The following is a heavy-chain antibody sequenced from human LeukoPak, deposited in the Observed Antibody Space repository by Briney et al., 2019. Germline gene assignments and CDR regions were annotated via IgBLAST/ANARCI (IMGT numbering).Heavy chain of an antibody. J-gene: IGHJ6*02. CDR1: GSTFSNYA. CDR2: LSSSGGAT. V-gene: IGHV3-23*01. D-gene: IGHD5-18*01. CDR3: ARTVDTAVVTFKSDNGMDV. Sequence: GGSLRLSCVASGSTFSNYAMSWVRQAPGKGLEWVSILSSSGGATYYADSVKGRFTISRDNSKNTLYLQMNSLRAEDTAVYYCARTVDTAVVTFKSDNGMDVWGQGTTVTVSS.